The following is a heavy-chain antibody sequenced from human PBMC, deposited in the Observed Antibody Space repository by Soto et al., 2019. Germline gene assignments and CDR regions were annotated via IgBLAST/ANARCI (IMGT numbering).Heavy chain of an antibody. CDR2: IYYSGST. CDR1: GGSISSGGYY. D-gene: IGHD3-9*01. J-gene: IGHJ4*02. CDR3: ARVYYDILTGYSPFDY. V-gene: IGHV4-31*03. Sequence: QVQLQESGPGLVKPSQTLSLTCTVSGGSISSGGYYWSWIRQHPGKGLEWIGYIYYSGSTYYNPSLKSRVTISVDTSKNQFSLKLSSVTAADTAVYYCARVYYDILTGYSPFDYWGQGTLVTVSS.